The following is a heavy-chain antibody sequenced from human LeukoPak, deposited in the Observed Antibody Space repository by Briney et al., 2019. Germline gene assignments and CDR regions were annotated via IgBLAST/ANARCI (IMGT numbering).Heavy chain of an antibody. D-gene: IGHD6-19*01. CDR1: GGSISSYY. CDR2: IYYSGST. Sequence: SETLSLTCTVSGGSISSYYWSWIRQPPGKGLEWIGYIYYSGSTNYNPSLKSRVTISVDTSKNQFSLKLSSVTAADTAVYYCARDRRIAVAVGVNWFDYWGQGTLVTVSS. V-gene: IGHV4-59*01. J-gene: IGHJ4*02. CDR3: ARDRRIAVAVGVNWFDY.